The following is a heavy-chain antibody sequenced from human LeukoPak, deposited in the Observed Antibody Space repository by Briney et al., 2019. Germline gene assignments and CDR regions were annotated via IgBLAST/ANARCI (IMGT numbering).Heavy chain of an antibody. J-gene: IGHJ4*02. CDR2: MNPNSGST. Sequence: GASVKVSCKASGYTFTSYDINWVRQATGQGLEWMGWMNPNSGSTSYAQKFQGRVTMTRDMSTSTVYMELSSLRSEDTAVYYCARDNRGVSGSYDYWGQGTLVTVSS. CDR1: GYTFTSYD. D-gene: IGHD1-26*01. V-gene: IGHV1-8*01. CDR3: ARDNRGVSGSYDY.